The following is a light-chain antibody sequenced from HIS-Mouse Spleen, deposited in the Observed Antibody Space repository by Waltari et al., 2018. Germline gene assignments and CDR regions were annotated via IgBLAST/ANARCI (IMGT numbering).Light chain of an antibody. CDR1: ALPKKY. Sequence: SYELTQPPSVSVSPGQTARITCYGDALPKKYAYWYQQKSGQAPVLVIYEDSKRPSGIPERFSGSSSGTMATLTISGAQVEDEADYYCYSTDSSGNHRVFGGGTKLIVL. CDR3: YSTDSSGNHRV. J-gene: IGLJ2*01. V-gene: IGLV3-10*01. CDR2: EDS.